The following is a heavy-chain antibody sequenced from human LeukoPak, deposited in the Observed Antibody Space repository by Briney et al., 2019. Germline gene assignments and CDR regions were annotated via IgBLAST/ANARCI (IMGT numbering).Heavy chain of an antibody. D-gene: IGHD6-19*01. Sequence: GGSLRLSCAASGFTFSSYSMNWVRQAPGKGLEWVSSISSSSSYIYYADSVKGPLTISRDKAKNSLYLQMNSLRAEDTAVYYCARDPLIAVAGDGFDIWGQGTMVTVSS. CDR2: ISSSSSYI. CDR3: ARDPLIAVAGDGFDI. CDR1: GFTFSSYS. V-gene: IGHV3-21*01. J-gene: IGHJ3*02.